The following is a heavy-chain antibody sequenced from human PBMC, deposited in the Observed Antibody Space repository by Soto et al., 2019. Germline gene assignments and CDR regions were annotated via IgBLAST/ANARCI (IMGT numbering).Heavy chain of an antibody. CDR1: GFTFSTYW. CDR3: ARVCTGGSCYQFDS. CDR2: INGDGSNT. J-gene: IGHJ4*02. V-gene: IGHV3-74*01. Sequence: EVHLVESGGGLVQPGGSRSLSCAASGFTFSTYWMHWVRQPPGKGRVWVSRINGDGSNTNYADSVKGRFTISRDNAKNTLYLQMNSLRADDTAVYYCARVCTGGSCYQFDSWGQGTLVTVSS. D-gene: IGHD2-15*01.